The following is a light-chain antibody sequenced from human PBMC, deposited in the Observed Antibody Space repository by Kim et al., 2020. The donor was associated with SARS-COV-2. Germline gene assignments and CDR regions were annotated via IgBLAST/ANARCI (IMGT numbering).Light chain of an antibody. CDR1: NSNIGKNY. V-gene: IGLV1-47*01. J-gene: IGLJ3*02. Sequence: GQRVTISCSGSNSNIGKNYVYWYRLLPGTPPKVLIYRTNERPSGVPDRFAGSKSGTSASLAISGLRSEDEAEYYCAAWDDSLSGRVFGGGTKLTVL. CDR3: AAWDDSLSGRV. CDR2: RTN.